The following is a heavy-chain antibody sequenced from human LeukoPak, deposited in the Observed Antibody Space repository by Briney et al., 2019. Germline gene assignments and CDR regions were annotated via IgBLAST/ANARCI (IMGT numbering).Heavy chain of an antibody. CDR2: VNPNDGDT. CDR3: ARANFLYCSSSTCLFDY. D-gene: IGHD2-2*01. Sequence: ASVKVSCKASGYAFTDYYMHWVRQAPGQGFEWMGWVNPNDGDTNYAQKFQGRVTMTRDTSISTAHMEVSRLRSDDTAVYYCARANFLYCSSSTCLFDYWGQGTLVTVSS. CDR1: GYAFTDYY. V-gene: IGHV1-2*02. J-gene: IGHJ4*02.